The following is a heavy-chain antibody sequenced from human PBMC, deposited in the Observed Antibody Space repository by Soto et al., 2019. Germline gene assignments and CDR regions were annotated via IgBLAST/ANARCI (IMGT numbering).Heavy chain of an antibody. CDR1: GGTFSSYA. J-gene: IGHJ4*02. CDR2: IIPIFGTA. CDR3: AREGGASRLLDY. V-gene: IGHV1-69*12. Sequence: QVQLVQSGAEVKKPGSSVKVSCKASGGTFSSYAISWVRQAPGQGLEWMGGIIPIFGTADYAQKFQGSVTITADESTSTAYMALSSLRAEDTAVYYCAREGGASRLLDYWGQGTLVTVSS. D-gene: IGHD6-6*01.